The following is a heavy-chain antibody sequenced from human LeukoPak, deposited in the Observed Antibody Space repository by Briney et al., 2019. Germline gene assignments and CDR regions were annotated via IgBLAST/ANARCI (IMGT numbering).Heavy chain of an antibody. V-gene: IGHV4-59*08. CDR1: GGSISSYY. D-gene: IGHD1-26*01. Sequence: SETLSLTCTVSGGSISSYYWSWIRQPPGKGLEWIGYIYYSGSTNYNPSLKSRVTISVDTSKNQFSLKLSSVTAADTAVYYCARREALVVGATSWEVGYDWFDPWGQGTLVTVSS. J-gene: IGHJ5*02. CDR3: ARREALVVGATSWEVGYDWFDP. CDR2: IYYSGST.